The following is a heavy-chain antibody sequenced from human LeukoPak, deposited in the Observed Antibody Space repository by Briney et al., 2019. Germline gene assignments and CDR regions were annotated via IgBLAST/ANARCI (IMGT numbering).Heavy chain of an antibody. CDR2: FDPEDGET. J-gene: IGHJ5*02. V-gene: IGHV1-24*01. Sequence: ASVQVSCKVSGYTLTELSMHWVRQAPGKGLEWMGGFDPEDGETIYAQKFQGRVTMTEDTSTDTAYMELSSLRSEDTAVYYCATRLYCSSTSCNEGWFDPWGQGTLVTVSS. CDR3: ATRLYCSSTSCNEGWFDP. CDR1: GYTLTELS. D-gene: IGHD2-2*01.